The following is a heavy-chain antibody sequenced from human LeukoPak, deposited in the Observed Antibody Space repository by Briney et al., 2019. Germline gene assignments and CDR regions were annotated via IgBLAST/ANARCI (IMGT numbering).Heavy chain of an antibody. CDR2: INHSGST. D-gene: IGHD3-22*01. J-gene: IGHJ4*02. CDR3: ARGRGRAYYYDVTDY. V-gene: IGHV4-34*01. CDR1: GGSFSGYY. Sequence: PSETLSLTCDVYGGSFSGYYWSWIRQPPGKGLEWIGEINHSGSTNYNPSLKSRVTISVDTSKNQFSLKLSSVTAADTAVYYCARGRGRAYYYDVTDYWGQGTLVTVSS.